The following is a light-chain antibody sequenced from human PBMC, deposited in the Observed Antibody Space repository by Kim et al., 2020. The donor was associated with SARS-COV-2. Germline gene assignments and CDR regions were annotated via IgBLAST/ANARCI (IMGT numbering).Light chain of an antibody. Sequence: RATLNCKSSQTVLYNSTNKNYFTWYQQKPGQAPKLLIYWASIRESGVSYRFSGSGSETDFTLTISSLQAEDVAVYYCQQYYSTPPSFGQGTKLEI. J-gene: IGKJ2*03. CDR3: QQYYSTPPS. V-gene: IGKV4-1*01. CDR1: QTVLYNSTNKNY. CDR2: WAS.